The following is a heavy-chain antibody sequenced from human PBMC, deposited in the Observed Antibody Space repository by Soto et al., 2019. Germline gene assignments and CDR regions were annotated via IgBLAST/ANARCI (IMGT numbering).Heavy chain of an antibody. J-gene: IGHJ4*02. CDR3: ASQNCVSDY. D-gene: IGHD2-21*01. Sequence: GGSLRLCCAASGFTLSNFWMHWVRQVPGRGLVWVSRINGDGSVTDYADSVKGRFTISRDNAKNTLYLEMNSLRADDTAVYHCASQNCVSDYWSQGTTVTVSS. CDR2: INGDGSVT. CDR1: GFTLSNFW. V-gene: IGHV3-74*01.